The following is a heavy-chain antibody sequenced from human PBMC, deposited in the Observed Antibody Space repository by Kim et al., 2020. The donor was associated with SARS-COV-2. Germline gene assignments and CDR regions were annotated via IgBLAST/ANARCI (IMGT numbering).Heavy chain of an antibody. V-gene: IGHV4-34*01. D-gene: IGHD3-22*01. Sequence: NPTLKSRVTLSVDTSKNQFSLKLSSVTAADTAVYYCAGRDYYDSSGYFDYWGQGTLVTVSS. CDR3: AGRDYYDSSGYFDY. J-gene: IGHJ4*02.